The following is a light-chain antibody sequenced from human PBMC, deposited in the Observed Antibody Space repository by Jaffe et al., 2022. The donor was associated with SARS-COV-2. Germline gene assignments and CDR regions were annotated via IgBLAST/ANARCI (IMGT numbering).Light chain of an antibody. V-gene: IGLV2-11*01. J-gene: IGLJ1*01. CDR2: DVD. CDR3: CSYAGSHVRYA. Sequence: QSALTQPRSVSGSPGQSVTVSCAGTRDDVGFYPYVSWYQQRPGKAPQLLIYDVDKRPTGVPDRFSGSKSGNTASLTISGLQAEDEAEYYCCSYAGSHVRYAFGSGTSVTVL. CDR1: RDDVGFYPY.